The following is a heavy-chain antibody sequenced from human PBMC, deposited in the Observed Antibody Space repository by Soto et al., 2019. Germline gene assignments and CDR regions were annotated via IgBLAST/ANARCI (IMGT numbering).Heavy chain of an antibody. CDR1: GFTFSSYA. D-gene: IGHD3-10*01. Sequence: GGSLRLSCAASGFTFSSYAMSWVRQAPGKGLEWVSAISGSGGRTYYADSVKGRFTISRDNSKNTLYLQMNSLRAEDTAVYYCAIRLWFGEFNDYWGQGTLVTVSS. CDR3: AIRLWFGEFNDY. V-gene: IGHV3-23*01. CDR2: ISGSGGRT. J-gene: IGHJ4*02.